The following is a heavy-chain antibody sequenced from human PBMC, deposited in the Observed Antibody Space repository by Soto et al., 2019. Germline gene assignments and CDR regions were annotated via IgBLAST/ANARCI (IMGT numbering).Heavy chain of an antibody. Sequence: VSVKVSCKASGYPFISYAISWVRQVPGQGQEWMGRVSAYSGNTDSAQKFQGRVTMTADTSTNTAYMDLRNQRSDDTPVYFCARGFLARARGGSATAQFSYYGMAVWGKRSTGAVAS. J-gene: IGHJ6*04. D-gene: IGHD3-16*01. V-gene: IGHV1-18*01. CDR1: GYPFISYA. CDR3: ARGFLARARGGSATAQFSYYGMAV. CDR2: VSAYSGNT.